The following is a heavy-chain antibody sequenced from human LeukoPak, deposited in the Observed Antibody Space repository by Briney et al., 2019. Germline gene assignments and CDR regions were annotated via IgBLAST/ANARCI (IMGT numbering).Heavy chain of an antibody. D-gene: IGHD3-9*01. CDR2: VYYTGST. CDR3: ARSQGKNDWSYFDS. Sequence: PSETLSLTCTVSGGYISTDYWSWIRQPPGKGLEWIGYVYYTGSTNYNPSLKSRVTISVDTSKNQFSLKLGSVTAADTAVFYCARSQGKNDWSYFDSWGQGTLVTVSS. V-gene: IGHV4-59*01. J-gene: IGHJ4*02. CDR1: GGYISTDY.